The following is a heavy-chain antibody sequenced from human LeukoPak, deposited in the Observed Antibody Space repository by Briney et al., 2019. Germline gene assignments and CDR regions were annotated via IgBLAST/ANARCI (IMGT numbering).Heavy chain of an antibody. CDR1: GFTFSSYS. Sequence: GGSLRLSCAASGFTFSSYSMNWVRQAPGKGLEWVSYISSSSSTIYYADSVKGRFTISRGNAKNSLYLQMNSLRAEDTAVYYCARDSRGVERWLQTEDYYFDYWGQGTLVTVSS. CDR3: ARDSRGVERWLQTEDYYFDY. J-gene: IGHJ4*02. V-gene: IGHV3-48*01. D-gene: IGHD5-24*01. CDR2: ISSSSSTI.